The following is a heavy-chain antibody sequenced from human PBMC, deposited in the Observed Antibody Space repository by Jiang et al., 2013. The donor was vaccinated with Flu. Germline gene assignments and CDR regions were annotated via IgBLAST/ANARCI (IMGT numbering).Heavy chain of an antibody. J-gene: IGHJ4*02. D-gene: IGHD2-15*01. Sequence: GAEVKKPGESLKISCKGSGYSFPDYWIGWVRQMPGKGLEWMGIIYPGDSDTKYNPSFQGQVTISADKSINTAYLQWSSLKASDTAMYYCARRMSPLSGLDFWGQGTLVTVSS. CDR1: GYSFPDYW. CDR2: IYPGDSDT. CDR3: ARRMSPLSGLDF. V-gene: IGHV5-51*01.